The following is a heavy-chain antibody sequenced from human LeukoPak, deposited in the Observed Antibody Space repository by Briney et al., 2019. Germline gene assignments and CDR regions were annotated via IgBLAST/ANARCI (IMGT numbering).Heavy chain of an antibody. CDR2: INSDGSST. J-gene: IGHJ4*02. V-gene: IGHV3-74*01. Sequence: PGGPLRLFCAACGFTFSSYWMHWVRQARGKGLVWVSHINSDGSSTNYADSVKGRSTISRDNAKNTLYLQMNTLRAEDTAVYYCARDLGLDYGGSQWGQGTLVTVSS. CDR1: GFTFSSYW. D-gene: IGHD4-23*01. CDR3: ARDLGLDYGGSQ.